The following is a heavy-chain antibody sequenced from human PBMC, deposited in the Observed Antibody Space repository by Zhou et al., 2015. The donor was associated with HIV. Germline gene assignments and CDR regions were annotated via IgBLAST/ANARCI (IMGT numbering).Heavy chain of an antibody. J-gene: IGHJ6*02. V-gene: IGHV1-2*06. D-gene: IGHD3-3*01. Sequence: QVQLVQSGAEVKKPGASVKVSCKASGYTFTDYFIHWVRQAPGQGPEWMGRLNPKAGITTYSQKFQGRVTMSRDTSISTAYMELTRLTSDDTAVYYCARATIFGVVIQVYGLDVWGQGTTVTVSS. CDR3: ARATIFGVVIQVYGLDV. CDR1: GYTFTDYF. CDR2: LNPKAGIT.